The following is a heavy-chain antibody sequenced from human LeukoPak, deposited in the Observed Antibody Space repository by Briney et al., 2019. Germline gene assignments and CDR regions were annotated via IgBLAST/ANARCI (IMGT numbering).Heavy chain of an antibody. CDR1: GGSFSGYY. D-gene: IGHD1-14*01. V-gene: IGHV4-34*01. CDR2: TNHSGST. J-gene: IGHJ4*02. CDR3: AGGWYEDY. Sequence: SETLSLTCAVYGGSFSGYYWSWVRQPPGKGLEWIGETNHSGSTNYNPSLKSRVTISVDTSKNQFSLKLSSVTAADTAVYYCAGGWYEDYWGQGTLVTVSS.